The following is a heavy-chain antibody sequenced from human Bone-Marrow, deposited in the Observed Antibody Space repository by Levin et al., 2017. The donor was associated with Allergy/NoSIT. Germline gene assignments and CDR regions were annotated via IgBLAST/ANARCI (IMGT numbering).Heavy chain of an antibody. D-gene: IGHD2-15*01. V-gene: IGHV4-59*08. CDR1: GGSISSYY. Sequence: PSETLSLTCTVSGGSISSYYWSWIRQPPGKGLEWIGYIYYSGSTNYNPSLKSRVTISVDTSKNQFSLKLSSVTAADTAVYYCARHSWGRSPDYFDYWGQGTLVTVSS. J-gene: IGHJ4*02. CDR2: IYYSGST. CDR3: ARHSWGRSPDYFDY.